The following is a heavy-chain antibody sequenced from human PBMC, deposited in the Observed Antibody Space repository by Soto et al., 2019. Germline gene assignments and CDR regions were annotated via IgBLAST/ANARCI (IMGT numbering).Heavy chain of an antibody. CDR2: ISAYNGNT. D-gene: IGHD6-19*01. CDR1: GYTFTSYG. J-gene: IGHJ4*02. CDR3: ARVLKVVAVAGTSFDY. V-gene: IGHV1-18*01. Sequence: ASVKVSCKASGYTFTSYGISWVRRAPGQGLEWMGWISAYNGNTNYAQKLQGRVTMTTDTSTSTAYMELRSLRSDDTAVYYCARVLKVVAVAGTSFDYWGQGTLVTVSS.